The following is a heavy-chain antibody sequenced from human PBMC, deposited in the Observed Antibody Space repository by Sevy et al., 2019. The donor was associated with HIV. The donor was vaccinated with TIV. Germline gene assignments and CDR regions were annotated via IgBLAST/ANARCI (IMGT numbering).Heavy chain of an antibody. CDR3: ARGPLRYCSSTSCYEGDYYYYGMDV. V-gene: IGHV3-33*01. CDR1: GFTFSNYG. Sequence: GGSLRLSCAASGFTFSNYGIHWVRQAPGKGLEWVAVTWYDGNNKNYTDSVKSRFTISRDNSKKTLYLQVNSLRAEDTAVYYCARGPLRYCSSTSCYEGDYYYYGMDVWGQGTTVTVSS. CDR2: TWYDGNNK. D-gene: IGHD2-2*01. J-gene: IGHJ6*02.